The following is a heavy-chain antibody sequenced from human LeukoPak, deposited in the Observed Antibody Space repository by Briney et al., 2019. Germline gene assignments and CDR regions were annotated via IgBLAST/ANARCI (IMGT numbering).Heavy chain of an antibody. CDR1: GFTLSNAW. CDR2: IKSKTDGGTT. CDR3: TTGLVGAMADY. Sequence: GGSLRLSCAASGFTLSNAWMSWVRQAPGKGVEWVGRIKSKTDGGTTDYAAPVKGRFTISRDDSKNTLYLQMNSLKTEDTAVYYCTTGLVGAMADYWGQGTLVTVSS. J-gene: IGHJ4*02. V-gene: IGHV3-15*01. D-gene: IGHD1-26*01.